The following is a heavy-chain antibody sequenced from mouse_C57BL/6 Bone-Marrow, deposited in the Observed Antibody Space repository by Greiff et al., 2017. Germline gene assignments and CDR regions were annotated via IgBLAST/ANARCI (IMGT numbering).Heavy chain of an antibody. Sequence: QVQLQQPGAELVRPGSSVKLSCKASGYTFTSYWMDWVKQRPGQGLEWIGNIYPSDSETHYNQKFKDKATLTVDKSSSTAYRQLSSLTSEDSAVYYCARSGDGYWYFDVWGTGTTVTVSS. CDR3: ARSGDGYWYFDV. CDR2: IYPSDSET. V-gene: IGHV1-61*01. CDR1: GYTFTSYW. D-gene: IGHD2-3*01. J-gene: IGHJ1*03.